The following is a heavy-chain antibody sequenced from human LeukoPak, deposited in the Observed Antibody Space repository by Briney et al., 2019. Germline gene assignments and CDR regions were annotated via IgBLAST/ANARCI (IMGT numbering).Heavy chain of an antibody. CDR3: ANTYYDFWSETYGMDV. CDR2: IYYSGST. Sequence: PSETLSLTCTVSGGSISSSSYYWGWLRQPPGKGLEWIGSIYYSGSTYYNPSLKSRVTISVDTSKNQFSLKLSSVTAADTAVYYCANTYYDFWSETYGMDVWGQGTTVTVSS. V-gene: IGHV4-39*01. J-gene: IGHJ6*02. CDR1: GGSISSSSYY. D-gene: IGHD3-3*01.